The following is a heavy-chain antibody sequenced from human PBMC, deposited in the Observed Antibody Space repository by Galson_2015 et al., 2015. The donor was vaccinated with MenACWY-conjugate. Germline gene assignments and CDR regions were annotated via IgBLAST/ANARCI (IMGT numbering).Heavy chain of an antibody. J-gene: IGHJ6*02. V-gene: IGHV3-21*01. CDR3: ARNRLVESDYYGMDV. Sequence: ETLSLTCTVSGGSISSYYWSWVRQAPGKGLEWVSSISSSSSYIYYADSVKGRFTISRDNAKNSLYLQMNSLRAEDTAVYYCARNRLVESDYYGMDVWGQGTTVTVSS. D-gene: IGHD6-6*01. CDR1: GGSISSYY. CDR2: ISSSSSYI.